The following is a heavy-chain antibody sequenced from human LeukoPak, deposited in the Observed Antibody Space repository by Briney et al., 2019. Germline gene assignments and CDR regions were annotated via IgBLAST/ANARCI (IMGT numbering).Heavy chain of an antibody. CDR2: ISAYNGNT. V-gene: IGHV1-18*01. Sequence: ASVKVSCTASGYTFISYGISRVRQAPGQGLEWMGWISAYNGNTNYAQKLQGRVTMTTDTSTSTAYMELRSLRSDDTAVYYCAREAKDYYDSSGYYYVFDYWGQGTLVTVSS. CDR1: GYTFISYG. D-gene: IGHD3-22*01. J-gene: IGHJ4*02. CDR3: AREAKDYYDSSGYYYVFDY.